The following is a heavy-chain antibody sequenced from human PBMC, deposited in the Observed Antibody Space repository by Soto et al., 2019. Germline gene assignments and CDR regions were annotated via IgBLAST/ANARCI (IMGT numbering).Heavy chain of an antibody. J-gene: IGHJ6*02. D-gene: IGHD1-1*01. CDR3: ARARLEIRLKRVYYYGMDV. CDR2: IHHTGST. CDR1: GGSVDNGYG. V-gene: IGHV4-4*02. Sequence: QVQLQESGPGLVKPSGTLSLTCAVSGGSVDNGYGWSWVRQPPGKGLEWIGEIHHTGSTNYNPSLKSRVTISQDKSKTHFPLKLSSVTAADTAVYFCARARLEIRLKRVYYYGMDVWGQGTTVTVSS.